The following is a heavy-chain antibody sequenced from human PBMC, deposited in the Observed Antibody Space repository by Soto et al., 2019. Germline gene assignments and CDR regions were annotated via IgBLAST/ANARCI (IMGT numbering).Heavy chain of an antibody. CDR1: GYTFTIFD. V-gene: IGHV1-8*01. CDR3: TRGRNSGDGYNGGGY. CDR2: MNPNSGHT. J-gene: IGHJ4*02. D-gene: IGHD1-1*01. Sequence: ASVKVSGKASGYTFTIFDINCVLQATGQGLEWMGWMNPNSGHTGYAQKFQGRVTMTRDTSISTAYMELSSLRYEDTAVYYCTRGRNSGDGYNGGGYWGQGTLVTVSS.